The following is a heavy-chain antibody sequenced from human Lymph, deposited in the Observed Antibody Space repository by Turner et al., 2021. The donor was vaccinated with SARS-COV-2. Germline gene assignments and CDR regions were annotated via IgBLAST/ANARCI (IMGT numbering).Heavy chain of an antibody. CDR1: GYTLTGYY. CDR3: ARSRDLQSMVRGVDPFDY. V-gene: IGHV1-2*02. D-gene: IGHD3-10*01. J-gene: IGHJ4*02. Sequence: QVQLVQSGAEVKKPGASVTVSCKASGYTLTGYYMHWVRQAPGQGLEWVGWIHPNSGGTNYAQKFQGRVTMTRDTSISTAYMDLSRLRSDDTAMYYCARSRDLQSMVRGVDPFDYWGQGTLVTVSS. CDR2: IHPNSGGT.